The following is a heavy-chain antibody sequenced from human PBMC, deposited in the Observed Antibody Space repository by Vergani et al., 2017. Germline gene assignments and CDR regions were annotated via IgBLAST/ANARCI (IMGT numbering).Heavy chain of an antibody. CDR3: ARDQGSSWYYFDY. CDR1: GGSISSYY. Sequence: QVQLQESGPGLVKPSETLSLTCTVPGGSISSYYWSWIRQPPGKGLEWIGYIYYSGSTNYNPSLKSRVTISVDTSKNQFSLKLSSVTAADTAVYYCARDQGSSWYYFDYWGQGTLVTVSS. V-gene: IGHV4-59*01. CDR2: IYYSGST. J-gene: IGHJ4*02. D-gene: IGHD6-13*01.